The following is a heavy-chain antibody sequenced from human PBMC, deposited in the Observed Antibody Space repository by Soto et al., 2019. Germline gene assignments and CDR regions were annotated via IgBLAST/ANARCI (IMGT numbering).Heavy chain of an antibody. Sequence: HPGGSLRLSCAASGFTFDDYAMHWVRQAPGKGLEWVSGISWNSGSIGYADSVKGRFTISRDNAKNSLYLQMNSLRAEDTALYYCAKDWAPFGVATMIISFDYWGQGTLVTVSS. CDR2: ISWNSGSI. CDR1: GFTFDDYA. D-gene: IGHD5-12*01. CDR3: AKDWAPFGVATMIISFDY. J-gene: IGHJ4*02. V-gene: IGHV3-9*01.